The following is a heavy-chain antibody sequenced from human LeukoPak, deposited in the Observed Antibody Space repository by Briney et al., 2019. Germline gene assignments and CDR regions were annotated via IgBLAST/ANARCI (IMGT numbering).Heavy chain of an antibody. J-gene: IGHJ1*01. CDR2: VSDSSSTI. CDR3: GRDVVGSGSYTNYN. V-gene: IGHV3-48*04. Sequence: QPGGSQRLSCAASGFTFNNYGMSWVRQAPGKGLEWVSAVSDSSSTIYYADSVKGRFTISRDNAKNSLYLQMNSLRAEDTAVYYCGRDVVGSGSYTNYNWGQ. CDR1: GFTFNNYG. D-gene: IGHD3-10*01.